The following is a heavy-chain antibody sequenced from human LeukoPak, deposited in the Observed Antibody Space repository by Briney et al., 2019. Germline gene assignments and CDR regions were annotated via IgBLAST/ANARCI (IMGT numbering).Heavy chain of an antibody. CDR3: ARDLYCSSTSCYYYGMDV. CDR2: ISSSSSYI. D-gene: IGHD2-2*01. V-gene: IGHV3-21*01. J-gene: IGHJ6*02. Sequence: GGSLRLSCAASGFTFSSYSMNWVRQAPGKGLEWVSSISSSSSYIYYADSVKGRFTISRDNAKNSLCLQMSSLRAEDTAVYYCARDLYCSSTSCYYYGMDVWGQGTTVTVSS. CDR1: GFTFSSYS.